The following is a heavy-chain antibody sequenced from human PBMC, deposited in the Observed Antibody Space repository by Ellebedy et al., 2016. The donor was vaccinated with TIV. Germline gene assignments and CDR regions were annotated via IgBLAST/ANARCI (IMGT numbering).Heavy chain of an antibody. CDR3: AKEAYDILTGSQMNGMDV. V-gene: IGHV3-30*18. D-gene: IGHD3-9*01. Sequence: GESLKISCAASGSTFNSYGMHWVRQAPGKGLEWLAFISYDGSNEYYADSVKGRFTISRDRSKNTLYLQMNRLRGEDTAMYYRAKEAYDILTGSQMNGMDVWGQGTTVTVSS. J-gene: IGHJ6*02. CDR2: ISYDGSNE. CDR1: GSTFNSYG.